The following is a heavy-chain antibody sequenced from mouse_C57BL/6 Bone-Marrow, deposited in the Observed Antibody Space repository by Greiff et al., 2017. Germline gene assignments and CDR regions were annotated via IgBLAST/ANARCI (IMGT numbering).Heavy chain of an antibody. D-gene: IGHD2-3*01. CDR2: INPYNGDT. Sequence: DVKLVESGPELVKPGDSVKISRKASGYSFTGYFMNWVMQSHGKSLEWIGRINPYNGDTFYNQKFKGKATLTVDKSSSTAHMELRSLTSEDSAVYYCARDYDGYYGYWGQGTTLTVSS. CDR3: ARDYDGYYGY. V-gene: IGHV1-20*01. CDR1: GYSFTGYF. J-gene: IGHJ2*01.